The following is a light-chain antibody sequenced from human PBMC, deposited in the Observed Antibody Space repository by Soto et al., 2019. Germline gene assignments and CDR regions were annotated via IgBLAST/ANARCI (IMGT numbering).Light chain of an antibody. J-gene: IGKJ5*01. CDR3: QQYNDWPPIT. Sequence: EIMMTQSPATLSVSPGKSATLSCRASQSVRNNLAWYQHKPGQAPRLLIYYASTRATGIPARFSGSGSGTEVTLTISSLQSEDFALYYCQQYNDWPPITFGQGTRLEIK. CDR1: QSVRNN. V-gene: IGKV3-15*01. CDR2: YAS.